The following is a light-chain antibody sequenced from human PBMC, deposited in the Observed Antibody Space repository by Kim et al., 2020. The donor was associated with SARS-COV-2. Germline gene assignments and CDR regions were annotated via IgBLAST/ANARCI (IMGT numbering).Light chain of an antibody. CDR2: AAS. V-gene: IGKV1-39*01. CDR3: QQGYSSPQIT. CDR1: QSISSH. Sequence: SVGDRFTITCRASQSISSHLNWYQQKPGKAPQLLIYAASNLQSGVPSRFSGSGYGTDFTLTISSLQPEDFATYYCQQGYSSPQITFGQGTRLEIK. J-gene: IGKJ5*01.